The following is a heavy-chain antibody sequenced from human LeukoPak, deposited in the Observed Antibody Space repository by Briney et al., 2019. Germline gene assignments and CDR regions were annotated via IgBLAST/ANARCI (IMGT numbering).Heavy chain of an antibody. CDR3: ARQLYSSSWAFDY. D-gene: IGHD6-13*01. Sequence: GGSLRLSCAASGFTFSSYAMSWVRQAPGKGLEWVSAISGSGGSTYYADSVKGRFTISRHNSKNTLYLQMNSLRAEDTAVYYCARQLYSSSWAFDYWGQGTLVTVSS. J-gene: IGHJ4*02. CDR2: ISGSGGST. V-gene: IGHV3-23*01. CDR1: GFTFSSYA.